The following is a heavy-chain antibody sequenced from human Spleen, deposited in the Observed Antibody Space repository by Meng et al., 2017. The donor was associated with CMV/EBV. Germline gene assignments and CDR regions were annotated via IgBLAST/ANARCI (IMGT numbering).Heavy chain of an antibody. Sequence: SCTVSDDSASSASYYWSWIRQPPGKGLEWLGYIHYSGTTKYNSSLKSRVTISVDTSKNQFSLNLISLTPADTAVYYCARVPFYFDSSGYLTFDHWSQGTLVTVSS. J-gene: IGHJ4*02. CDR1: DDSASSASYY. CDR2: IHYSGTT. CDR3: ARVPFYFDSSGYLTFDH. V-gene: IGHV4-61*01. D-gene: IGHD3-22*01.